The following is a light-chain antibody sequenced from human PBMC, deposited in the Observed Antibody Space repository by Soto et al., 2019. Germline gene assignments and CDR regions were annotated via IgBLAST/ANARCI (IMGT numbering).Light chain of an antibody. V-gene: IGKV1-5*01. J-gene: IGKJ1*01. Sequence: DIQMTQSPSSLSASVGDTVTLTCRASQSIALSVNWYQQKPGKAPXXLIYDASTLESGVPSRFSGGGSGTEFTLTINNLQPDDLATYICQQYKSYSTFGRGTKVDIK. CDR3: QQYKSYST. CDR2: DAS. CDR1: QSIALS.